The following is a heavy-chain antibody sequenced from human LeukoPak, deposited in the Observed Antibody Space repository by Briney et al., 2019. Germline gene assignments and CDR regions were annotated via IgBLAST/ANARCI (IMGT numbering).Heavy chain of an antibody. CDR1: GYTXTGYY. CDR3: ARESFSGSGGLNWFAP. D-gene: IGHD3-10*01. V-gene: IGHV1-2*02. J-gene: IGHJ5*02. CDR2: LNPDTGST. Sequence: ASVKVSCKASGYTXTGYYIHWVRQAPGQGLEWMGGLNPDTGSTNYAQKFQARVIMTRDTSINTAYMELGRLRYDDTAMYSCARESFSGSGGLNWFAPWGQGTLVTVSA.